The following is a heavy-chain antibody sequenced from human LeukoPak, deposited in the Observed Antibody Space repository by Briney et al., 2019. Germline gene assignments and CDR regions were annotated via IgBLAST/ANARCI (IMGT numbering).Heavy chain of an antibody. CDR2: IIPIFGTA. CDR3: ARGCIAVAGPGPVVFYYYYMDV. Sequence: GASVKVSCKASGGTFSSYAISWVRQAPGQGLEWMGGIIPIFGTANYAQKFQGRVTITADKSTSTAYMELSSLRSEDTAVYYCARGCIAVAGPGPVVFYYYYMDVWGKGTTVTVSS. CDR1: GGTFSSYA. D-gene: IGHD6-19*01. J-gene: IGHJ6*03. V-gene: IGHV1-69*06.